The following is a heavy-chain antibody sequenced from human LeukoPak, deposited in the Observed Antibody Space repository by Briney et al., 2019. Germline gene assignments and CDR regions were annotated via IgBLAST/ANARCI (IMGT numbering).Heavy chain of an antibody. CDR3: ARVGGSYYKLSYYMDV. CDR1: GYTFTSYD. Sequence: ASVKVSCKASGYTFTSYDINWVRQATGQGLEWMGWMNPNSGNTGYAQKFQGRVTMTRSTSISTAYMELSSLRSEDTAVYYCARVGGSYYKLSYYMDVWGKGTTVTVSS. V-gene: IGHV1-8*01. J-gene: IGHJ6*03. D-gene: IGHD1-26*01. CDR2: MNPNSGNT.